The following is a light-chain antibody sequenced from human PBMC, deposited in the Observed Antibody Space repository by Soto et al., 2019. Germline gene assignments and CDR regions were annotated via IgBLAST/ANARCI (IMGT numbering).Light chain of an antibody. CDR1: TGAVTGGHY. J-gene: IGLJ7*01. V-gene: IGLV7-46*01. CDR3: LLSYHGAQDVV. Sequence: QAVVTQEPSLTVSPGGTVTLTCRSSTGAVTGGHYPYWIQQKPGQAPRTLIYDTSTRHSWTPARFSGSLLGGKAALTLSGAQTEDEADYYCLLSYHGAQDVVFGGGTQLTVL. CDR2: DTS.